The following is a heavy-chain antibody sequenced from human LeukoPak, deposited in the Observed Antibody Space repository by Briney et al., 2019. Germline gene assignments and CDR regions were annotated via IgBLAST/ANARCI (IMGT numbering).Heavy chain of an antibody. Sequence: SETLSLTCSVSGASFGTNYWSWIRQAPGKGLKGLGIIYYSGGTNDTPSLKGRVTISADTSKNQFSLNLRSVTAADTAVYYCAKGHGSGTFYRGLFDSWGQGIPVTVSS. J-gene: IGHJ4*02. CDR2: IYYSGGT. D-gene: IGHD3-10*01. CDR3: AKGHGSGTFYRGLFDS. CDR1: GASFGTNY. V-gene: IGHV4-59*01.